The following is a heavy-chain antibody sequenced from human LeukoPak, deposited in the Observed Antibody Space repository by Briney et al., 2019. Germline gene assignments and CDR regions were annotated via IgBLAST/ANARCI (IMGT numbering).Heavy chain of an antibody. D-gene: IGHD3-22*01. CDR3: ARGDYYYDSSGYPGH. CDR1: GLTFSSHW. V-gene: IGHV3-74*01. Sequence: GGSLRLSCAASGLTFSSHWMHWVRQAPGKGLVWVSRITNDGSSTTYADSVKGRFTISRDNAKNMLYLQVNSLRAEDTAVYYCARGDYYYDSSGYPGHWGQGTLVTVSS. J-gene: IGHJ4*02. CDR2: ITNDGSST.